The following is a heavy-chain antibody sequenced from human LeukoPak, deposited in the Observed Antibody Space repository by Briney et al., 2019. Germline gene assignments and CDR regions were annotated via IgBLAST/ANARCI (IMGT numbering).Heavy chain of an antibody. V-gene: IGHV4-34*01. Sequence: SETLSLTCAVYGGSFSGYYWSWIRQPPGKGLEWIGEINHSGSTNYNPSLKSRVTISVGTSKNQFSLKLSSVTAADTAVYYCARLPSGYFDYWGQGTLVTVSS. J-gene: IGHJ4*02. CDR1: GGSFSGYY. CDR2: INHSGST. D-gene: IGHD1-26*01. CDR3: ARLPSGYFDY.